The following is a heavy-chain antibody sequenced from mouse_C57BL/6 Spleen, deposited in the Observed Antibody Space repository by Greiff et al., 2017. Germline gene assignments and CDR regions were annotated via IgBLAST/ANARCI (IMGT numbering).Heavy chain of an antibody. Sequence: QVQLQQPGAELVKPGASVKLSCKASGYTFTSYWMHWVKQRPGQGLEWIGMIHPNSGSTNYNEKFKSKATLTVDKSFSTAYMQLSSLTSEDSAVYYCARGYDGLPWFADWGQGTLVTVSA. CDR2: IHPNSGST. J-gene: IGHJ3*01. D-gene: IGHD2-3*01. CDR1: GYTFTSYW. V-gene: IGHV1-64*01. CDR3: ARGYDGLPWFAD.